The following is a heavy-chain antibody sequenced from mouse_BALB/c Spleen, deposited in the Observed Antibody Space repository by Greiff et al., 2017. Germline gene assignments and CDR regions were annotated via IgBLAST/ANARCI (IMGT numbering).Heavy chain of an antibody. V-gene: IGHV1S81*02. CDR2: INPSNGRT. Sequence: QVQLQQPGAELVKPGASVKLSCKASGYTFTSYWMHWVKQRPGQGLEWIGEINPSNGRTNYNEKFKSKATLTVDKSSSTAYMQLSSLTSEDSAVYYCARNYRSLFDYWGQGTTLTVSS. J-gene: IGHJ2*01. CDR3: ARNYRSLFDY. CDR1: GYTFTSYW. D-gene: IGHD2-14*01.